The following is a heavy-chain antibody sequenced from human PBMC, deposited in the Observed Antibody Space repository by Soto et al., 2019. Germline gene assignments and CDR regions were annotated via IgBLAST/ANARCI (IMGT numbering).Heavy chain of an antibody. CDR2: ISSSSSTI. Sequence: EVQLVESGGGLVQPGGSLRLSCAASGFTFSSYSMNWVRQAPGKGLEWVSYISSSSSTIYYADSVKGRFTISRDNAKNSLYLHMNCLRDADTAVYYCESEGGLLNWCDPWGQGNLVTVSA. V-gene: IGHV3-48*02. J-gene: IGHJ5*02. CDR3: ESEGGLLNWCDP. CDR1: GFTFSSYS.